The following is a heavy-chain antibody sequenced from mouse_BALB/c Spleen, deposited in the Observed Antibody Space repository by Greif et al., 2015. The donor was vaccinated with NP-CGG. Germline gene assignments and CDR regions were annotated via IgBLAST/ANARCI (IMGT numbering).Heavy chain of an antibody. J-gene: IGHJ4*01. D-gene: IGHD1-1*02. CDR1: GFTFSSFG. V-gene: IGHV5-17*02. CDR3: ARSGGNLIGYAMDY. CDR2: ISSGSSTI. Sequence: EVQGVESGGGLVQPGGSRKLSCAASGFTFSSFGMHWVRQAPEKGLEWVAYISSGSSTIYYADTVKGRFTISRDNPKNTLFLQMTSLRSEDTAMYYCARSGGNLIGYAMDYWGQGTSVTVSS.